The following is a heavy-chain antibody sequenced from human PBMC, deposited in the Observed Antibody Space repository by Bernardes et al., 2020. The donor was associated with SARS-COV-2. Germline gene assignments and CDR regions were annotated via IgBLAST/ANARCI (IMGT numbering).Heavy chain of an antibody. CDR2: IYYSGYT. CDR1: GGSVSSSTYY. J-gene: IGHJ5*02. Sequence: TLSLTCTVSGGSVSSSTYYWGWIRQPPGKGLEWIGSIYYSGYTYYNSSLKSRVTISVDTSKNQFSLKLTSVTAADTAVYYCARRGPGGPGDWFDPWGQGTLVTVSS. V-gene: IGHV4-39*01. CDR3: ARRGPGGPGDWFDP. D-gene: IGHD2-8*02.